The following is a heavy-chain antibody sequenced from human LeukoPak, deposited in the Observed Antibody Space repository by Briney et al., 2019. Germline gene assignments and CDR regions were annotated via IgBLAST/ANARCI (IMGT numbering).Heavy chain of an antibody. D-gene: IGHD1-26*01. CDR3: ALGEPRSPFDY. J-gene: IGHJ4*02. CDR1: GFTFSSYS. V-gene: IGHV3-21*01. CDR2: ISSSSSYI. Sequence: GGSLRLSCAASGFTFSSYSMNWVRQAPGKGLEWVSSISSSSSYIYCADSVKGRFTISRDNAKNSLYLQMNSLRAEDTAVYYCALGEPRSPFDYWGQGTLVTVSS.